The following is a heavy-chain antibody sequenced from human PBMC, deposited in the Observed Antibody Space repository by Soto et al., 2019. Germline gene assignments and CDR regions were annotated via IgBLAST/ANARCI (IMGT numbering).Heavy chain of an antibody. J-gene: IGHJ6*02. V-gene: IGHV4-30-4*01. Sequence: SETLSLTCTVSGGSISSGDYSWSWVRQSPGKGLEWIGYIYYSGSTYYNPSLKSRVTISVDTSKNQFSLKLSSVTAADTAVYYCARDVQTTVTTAYYYYYGMDVWGQGTTVTVSS. CDR1: GGSISSGDYS. CDR3: ARDVQTTVTTAYYYYYGMDV. CDR2: IYYSGST. D-gene: IGHD4-17*01.